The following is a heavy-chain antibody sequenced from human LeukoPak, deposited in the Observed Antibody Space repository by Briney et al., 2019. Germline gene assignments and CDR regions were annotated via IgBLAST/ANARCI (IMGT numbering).Heavy chain of an antibody. V-gene: IGHV3-30*14. CDR3: IGYGGNSF. CDR1: GFTFSSYA. D-gene: IGHD4-23*01. Sequence: PGGSLRLSCAASGFTFSSYAMHWVRQAPGKGLEWVAVISYDGTNKYYAASVKGRFTISRDHSKNTVYLQMNSLRADDTALYYCIGYGGNSFWGQGTLVTVSS. J-gene: IGHJ4*02. CDR2: ISYDGTNK.